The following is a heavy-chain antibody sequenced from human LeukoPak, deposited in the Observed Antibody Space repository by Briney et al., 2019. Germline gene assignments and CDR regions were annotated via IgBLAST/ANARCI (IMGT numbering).Heavy chain of an antibody. CDR1: GFTVSSNY. V-gene: IGHV3-66*01. Sequence: GGSLRLSCAASGFTVSSNYMSWVRQAPGKGLEWVSVIYSGGSTYYADSVKGRFTISRDDSKNTLYLQMNSLRAEDTAVYYCAXXXXXRRYDSSGYRLYWGQGTLVTVSS. D-gene: IGHD3-22*01. CDR2: IYSGGST. J-gene: IGHJ4*02. CDR3: AXXXXXRRYDSSGYRLY.